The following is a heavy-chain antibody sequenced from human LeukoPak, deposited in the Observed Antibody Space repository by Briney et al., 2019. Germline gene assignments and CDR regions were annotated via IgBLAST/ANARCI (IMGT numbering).Heavy chain of an antibody. J-gene: IGHJ6*03. CDR1: GGSFSGYY. Sequence: SETLSLTCAVYGGSFSGYYWSWIRQPPGKGLEWIGEINHSGSTNYNPSLKGRVTISVDTSKNQFSLKVISVTAADTAVYFCTRDMGSFFQDVWGKGTTVTVSS. CDR2: INHSGST. D-gene: IGHD2/OR15-2a*01. CDR3: TRDMGSFFQDV. V-gene: IGHV4-34*01.